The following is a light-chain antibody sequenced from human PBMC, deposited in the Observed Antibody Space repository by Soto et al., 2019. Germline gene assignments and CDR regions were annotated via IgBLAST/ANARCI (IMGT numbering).Light chain of an antibody. CDR3: SSYAGSNKNV. V-gene: IGLV2-8*01. Sequence: QSALTQPPSASGSPGQSVTISCTGTSSGVGGYNYVSWYQQHPGKAPKLMIYEVSKRPSGVPDRFSGSKSGNTASLTVSGLQAEDEADYYCSSYAGSNKNVFGTGTKRTV. J-gene: IGLJ1*01. CDR1: SSGVGGYNY. CDR2: EVS.